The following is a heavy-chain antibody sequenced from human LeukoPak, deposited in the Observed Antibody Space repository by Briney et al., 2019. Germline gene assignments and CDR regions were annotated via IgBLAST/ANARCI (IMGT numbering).Heavy chain of an antibody. CDR1: GFTFSNYV. Sequence: HAGGSLRLSCAASGFTFSNYVMGWVRQAPEKGLQWVSSISGSGGSTYYADPVKGRFTISRDSSKKTVYLQMNRLTDDDTAVYFYAKGASPDYYGSGRFDFWGQGTLVTVSS. V-gene: IGHV3-23*01. J-gene: IGHJ5*01. D-gene: IGHD3-10*01. CDR3: AKGASPDYYGSGRFDF. CDR2: ISGSGGST.